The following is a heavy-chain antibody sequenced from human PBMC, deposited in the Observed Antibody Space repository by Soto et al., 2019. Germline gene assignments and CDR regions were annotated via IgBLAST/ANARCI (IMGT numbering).Heavy chain of an antibody. V-gene: IGHV4-34*01. CDR3: ARRAADLSKYFDY. CDR1: GGSFSGYY. CDR2: INHSGST. J-gene: IGHJ4*02. Sequence: SETLSLTCAVYGGSFSGYYWSWIRQPPGKGLEWIGEINHSGSTNYNPSLKSRVTISVDTSKNQFSLKLSSVTAADTAVYYCARRAADLSKYFDYWGQGTLVTVSS. D-gene: IGHD6-13*01.